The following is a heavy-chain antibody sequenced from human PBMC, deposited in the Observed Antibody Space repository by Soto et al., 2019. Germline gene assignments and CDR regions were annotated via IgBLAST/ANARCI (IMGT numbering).Heavy chain of an antibody. CDR1: AFTFSSYG. J-gene: IGHJ2*01. Sequence: QVQLVESWGGVVQPGRSLRLSCAASAFTFSSYGMHWVRQAPGKGLEWVALIWYDASNKYYADSVKGRFTISRDNSKNTLYLEMNSLRAEDTAVYYCARDWYFDLWGRGTLVTVSS. CDR2: IWYDASNK. CDR3: ARDWYFDL. V-gene: IGHV3-33*01.